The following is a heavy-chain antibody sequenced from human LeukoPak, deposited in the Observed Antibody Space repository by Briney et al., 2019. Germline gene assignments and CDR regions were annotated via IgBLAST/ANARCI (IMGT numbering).Heavy chain of an antibody. CDR3: ARSAIFSSGYYYDYFDH. D-gene: IGHD3-22*01. CDR2: ISSSSSYI. V-gene: IGHV3-21*01. CDR1: GFTFSSYS. J-gene: IGHJ4*02. Sequence: PGGSLRLSCAASGFTFSSYSMNWARQAPGKGLEWVSSISSSSSYIYYADSVKGRFTISRDNSKNTLYLQMNSLRAEDTAVYYCARSAIFSSGYYYDYFDHWGQGTLVTVSS.